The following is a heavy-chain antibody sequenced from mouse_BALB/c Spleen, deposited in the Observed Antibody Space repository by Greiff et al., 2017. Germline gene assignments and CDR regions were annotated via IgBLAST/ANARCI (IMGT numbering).Heavy chain of an antibody. CDR1: GFSLTSYG. CDR3: AKNPDYYGSSYNAMDY. Sequence: QVQLQQSGPGLVAPSQSLSITCTVSGFSLTSYGVHWVRQPPGKGLEWLGVIWAGGSTNYNSALMSRLSISKDNSKSQVFFKMNSLQADDTAIYYCAKNPDYYGSSYNAMDYWGQGTSVTVSS. D-gene: IGHD1-1*01. J-gene: IGHJ4*01. V-gene: IGHV2-9*02. CDR2: IWAGGST.